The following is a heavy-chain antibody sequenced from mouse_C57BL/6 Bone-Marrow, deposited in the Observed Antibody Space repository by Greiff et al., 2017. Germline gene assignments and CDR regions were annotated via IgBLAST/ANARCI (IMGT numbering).Heavy chain of an antibody. CDR2: ISSGSSTI. V-gene: IGHV5-17*01. CDR1: GFTFSDYG. D-gene: IGHD1-1*01. CDR3: AREGVVRCYFDY. Sequence: EVNVVESGGGLVKPGGSLKLSCAASGFTFSDYGMHWVRQAPEKGLEWVAYISSGSSTIYYADTVKGRFTISRDNAKNTLFLQMTSLRSEDTDMYYCAREGVVRCYFDYWGQGTTLTVSS. J-gene: IGHJ2*01.